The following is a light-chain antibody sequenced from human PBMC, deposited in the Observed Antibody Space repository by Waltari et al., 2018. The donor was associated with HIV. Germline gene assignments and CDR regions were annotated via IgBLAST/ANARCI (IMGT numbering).Light chain of an antibody. CDR3: QQYNSYSST. V-gene: IGKV1-5*03. CDR2: NTS. J-gene: IGKJ2*02. CDR1: QSITNW. Sequence: DIQMTQSPSTLSASVGDRVTITCRAGQSITNWLAWYQQKPGKAPTLLIYNTSQLKSGVPPRFSGSGSWTAFTLTISSLQPDDFATFYCQQYNSYSSTFGQGTKVEIK.